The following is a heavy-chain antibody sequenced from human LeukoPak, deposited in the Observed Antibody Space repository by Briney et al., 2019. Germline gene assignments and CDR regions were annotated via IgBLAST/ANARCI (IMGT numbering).Heavy chain of an antibody. Sequence: ASVKVSCKASGYTFTGYYMHWVRQAPGQGLEWMGWINPNSGGTNYAQKFQGRVTMTRGTSIGTAYMELSRLRSDDTAVYYCARGSVAGPNFDYWGQGTLVTVSS. CDR3: ARGSVAGPNFDY. D-gene: IGHD6-19*01. CDR2: INPNSGGT. V-gene: IGHV1-2*02. CDR1: GYTFTGYY. J-gene: IGHJ4*02.